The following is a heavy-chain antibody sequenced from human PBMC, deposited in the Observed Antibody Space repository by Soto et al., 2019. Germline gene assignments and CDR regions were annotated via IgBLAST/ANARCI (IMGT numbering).Heavy chain of an antibody. Sequence: PGGSLRLSCAASGFTFSSYAMHWVRQAPGKGLEWVAVISYDGSNKYYADSVKGRFTISRDNSKNTLYLQMNSLRAEDTAVYYCAEPYYDILTGPLGAFDIWGQGTIVTVSS. CDR1: GFTFSSYA. CDR2: ISYDGSNK. CDR3: AEPYYDILTGPLGAFDI. V-gene: IGHV3-30-3*01. D-gene: IGHD3-9*01. J-gene: IGHJ3*02.